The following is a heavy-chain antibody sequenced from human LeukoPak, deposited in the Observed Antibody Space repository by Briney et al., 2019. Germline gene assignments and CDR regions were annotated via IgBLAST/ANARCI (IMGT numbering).Heavy chain of an antibody. Sequence: SETLSLTCTVSGGPISSNSHSWEWIRQPPGKGLEWIANIYYSRNTNYNPSLESRVTISVDASENQFSLKLNSVTAADTAVYYCARRIHGSSHVDCWGQGTLVTVSS. CDR3: ARRIHGSSHVDC. J-gene: IGHJ4*02. V-gene: IGHV4-39*01. D-gene: IGHD6-13*01. CDR1: GGPISSNSHS. CDR2: IYYSRNT.